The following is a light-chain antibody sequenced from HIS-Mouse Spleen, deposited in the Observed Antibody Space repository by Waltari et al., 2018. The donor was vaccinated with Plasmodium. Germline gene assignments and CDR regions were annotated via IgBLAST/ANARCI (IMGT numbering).Light chain of an antibody. Sequence: QSALTQPRSVSGSPGQPVTISCTGTSSDVWGYTHVPWYQQHPGKAPKLMIYDVSKRPSGVPDRFSGSKSGNTASLTISGLQAEDEADYYCCSYAGSYTYVFGTGTKVTVL. J-gene: IGLJ1*01. V-gene: IGLV2-11*01. CDR3: CSYAGSYTYV. CDR1: SSDVWGYTH. CDR2: DVS.